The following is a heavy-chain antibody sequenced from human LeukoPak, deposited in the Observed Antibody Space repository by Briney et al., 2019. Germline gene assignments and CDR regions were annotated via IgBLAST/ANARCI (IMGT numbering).Heavy chain of an antibody. V-gene: IGHV3-21*01. D-gene: IGHD3-3*01. CDR3: ARGQGYDFWSGYLPFDY. Sequence: TGGSLRLSCAASGFTFSSYSMNWVRQAPGKGLEWVSSISSSSTYIYYADSVKGRFTVSRDNAKNSLYLQMNSLRAEDTAVYYCARGQGYDFWSGYLPFDYWGQGTLVTVSS. CDR2: ISSSSTYI. CDR1: GFTFSSYS. J-gene: IGHJ4*02.